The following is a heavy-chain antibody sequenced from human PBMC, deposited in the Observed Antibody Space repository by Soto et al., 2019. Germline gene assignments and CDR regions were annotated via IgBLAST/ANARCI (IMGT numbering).Heavy chain of an antibody. CDR2: IGTAGDT. V-gene: IGHV3-13*01. CDR3: ARNGGTPWGIYYYYMDV. CDR1: GFTFSSYD. Sequence: GGSLRLSCAASGFTFSSYDMHWVRQATGKGLEWVSAIGTAGDTYYPGSVKGRFTISRENAKNSLYLQMNSLRAGDTAVYYCARNGGTPWGIYYYYMDVWGKGTTVTVSS. J-gene: IGHJ6*03. D-gene: IGHD7-27*01.